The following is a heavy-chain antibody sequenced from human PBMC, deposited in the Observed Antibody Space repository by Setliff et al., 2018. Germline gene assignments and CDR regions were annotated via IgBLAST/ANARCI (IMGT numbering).Heavy chain of an antibody. V-gene: IGHV3-23*01. CDR1: GLTFSNYA. CDR2: TSSSGRST. J-gene: IGHJ5*02. Sequence: SCAASGLTFSNYAMSWVRQAPGKGLEWISATSSSGRSTYYADSVKGRFTISRDNSKNVLYLQMNSLKAEDTAIYYCAKYGSNWFGDIGWFDTWGQGTLVTVSS. D-gene: IGHD3-10*01. CDR3: AKYGSNWFGDIGWFDT.